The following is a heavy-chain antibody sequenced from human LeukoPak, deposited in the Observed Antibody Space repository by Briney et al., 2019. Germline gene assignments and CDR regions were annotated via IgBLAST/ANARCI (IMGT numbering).Heavy chain of an antibody. D-gene: IGHD3-22*01. CDR1: GFTFSSYG. CDR3: TQGAGRDSSAYTSLDY. CDR2: ISYDGSNK. V-gene: IGHV3-30*18. Sequence: QPGRSLRLSCAASGFTFSSYGMHWVRQAPGKGLEWVAVISYDGSNKYYVDSVKGRSTISRDNSKNTLYLQMNSLRAEDTAVYYCTQGAGRDSSAYTSLDYWGQGTLVTVSS. J-gene: IGHJ4*02.